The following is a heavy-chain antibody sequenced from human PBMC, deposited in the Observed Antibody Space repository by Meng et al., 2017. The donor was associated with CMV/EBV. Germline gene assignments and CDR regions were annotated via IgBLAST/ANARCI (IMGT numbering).Heavy chain of an antibody. Sequence: GGSLRLSCAASGFTFSSYAMSWVRQAPGKGLEWVSAISGSGGSTYYADSVKGRFTISRDNSKSTLYLQMNSLRAEDTAVYYCAKDTRITFGGVIGYYYYYGMDVWGQGTTVTVSS. CDR3: AKDTRITFGGVIGYYYYYGMDV. CDR1: GFTFSSYA. V-gene: IGHV3-23*01. D-gene: IGHD3-16*02. CDR2: ISGSGGST. J-gene: IGHJ6*02.